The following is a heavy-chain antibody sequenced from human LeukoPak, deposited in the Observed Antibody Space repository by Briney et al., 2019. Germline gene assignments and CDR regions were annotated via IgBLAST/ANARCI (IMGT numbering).Heavy chain of an antibody. CDR1: GYSFTSYW. Sequence: RGESLKISCKGSGYSFTSYWIDWVRQMPGKGLEWMGIIYPGDSDTRYSPSFQGQVTISADKSISTAYLQWSSLKASDTAMYYCARRMVGGVIESPFDYWGQGTLVTVSS. J-gene: IGHJ4*02. D-gene: IGHD3-10*01. CDR3: ARRMVGGVIESPFDY. V-gene: IGHV5-51*01. CDR2: IYPGDSDT.